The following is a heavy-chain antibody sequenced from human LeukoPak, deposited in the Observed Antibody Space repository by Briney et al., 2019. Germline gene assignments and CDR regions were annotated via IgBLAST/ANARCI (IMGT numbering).Heavy chain of an antibody. CDR1: GFTFSDYY. CDR2: TSGSSSYT. V-gene: IGHV3-11*06. D-gene: IGHD5-12*01. Sequence: GGSLRLSCAAPGFTFSDYYMSWIRQAPGKGLEWVSYTSGSSSYTNYADSVKGRFTISRDNAENSLFLQMNSLRAEDTAVYYCASRRSGYENYWGQGTLVTVSS. CDR3: ASRRSGYENY. J-gene: IGHJ4*02.